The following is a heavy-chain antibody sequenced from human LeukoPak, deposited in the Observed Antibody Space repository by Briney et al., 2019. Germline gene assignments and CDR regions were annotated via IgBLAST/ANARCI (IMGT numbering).Heavy chain of an antibody. CDR2: IIPILGIA. CDR3: ARGGPTMIVLADAFDI. Sequence: GASVKVSCKASGGTFSSYTISWVRQAPGQGLEWMGRIIPILGIANYAQKFQGRVTITADKSTSTAYMELSSLRSEDTAVYYCARGGPTMIVLADAFDIWGQGTMVTVSS. D-gene: IGHD3-22*01. CDR1: GGTFSSYT. V-gene: IGHV1-69*02. J-gene: IGHJ3*02.